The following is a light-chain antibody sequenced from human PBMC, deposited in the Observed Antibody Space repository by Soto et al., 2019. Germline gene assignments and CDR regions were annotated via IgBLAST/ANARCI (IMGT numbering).Light chain of an antibody. Sequence: VIWMTQSPSLLSASTGDRFTISCRMSQGISSWLAWYQQKPGKAPKLLISTASTLQSGVPSRFSGSGSGTEFTLTISSLQPEDFATYYCQQLNNYPRTFGQGTKVDIK. V-gene: IGKV1D-8*03. CDR3: QQLNNYPRT. CDR1: QGISSW. CDR2: TAS. J-gene: IGKJ1*01.